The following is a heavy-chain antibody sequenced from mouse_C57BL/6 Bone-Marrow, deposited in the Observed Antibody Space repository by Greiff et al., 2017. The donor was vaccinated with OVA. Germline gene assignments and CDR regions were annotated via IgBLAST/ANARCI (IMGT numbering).Heavy chain of an antibody. Sequence: EVMLVESGGGLVQSGRSLRLSRATSGFTFSDFYMEWVRQAPGKGLEWIAASRNKANDYTTEYSASVKGRFIVSRDTSQSILYLQMNALRAEDTAIYYCARDNWDWYFDVWGTGTTVTVSS. V-gene: IGHV7-1*01. CDR1: GFTFSDFY. J-gene: IGHJ1*03. CDR2: SRNKANDYTT. D-gene: IGHD4-1*01. CDR3: ARDNWDWYFDV.